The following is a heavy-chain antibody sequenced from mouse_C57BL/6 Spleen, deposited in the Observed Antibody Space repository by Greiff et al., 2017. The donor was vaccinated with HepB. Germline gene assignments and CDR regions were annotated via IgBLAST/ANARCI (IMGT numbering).Heavy chain of an antibody. CDR3: TIDGYYSWFAY. J-gene: IGHJ3*01. V-gene: IGHV14-1*01. Sequence: VQLQQSGAELVRPGASVKLSCTASGFNIKDYYMHWVKQRPEQGLEWIGRIDPEDGDTEYAPKFQGKATMTAHTSSTPAYLQLSSLTSEDTAVYYCTIDGYYSWFAYWGQGTLVTVSA. CDR2: IDPEDGDT. D-gene: IGHD2-3*01. CDR1: GFNIKDYY.